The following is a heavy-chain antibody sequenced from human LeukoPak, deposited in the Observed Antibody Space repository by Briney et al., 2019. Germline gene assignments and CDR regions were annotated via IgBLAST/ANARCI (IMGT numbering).Heavy chain of an antibody. Sequence: GGSLRLSCAASGFTFSSYSMNWVRQAPGKGLEWVSSISSSSSYIYYADSVKGRFTISRDNAKNSLYLQMNSLRAEDTAVYYCAREIEDTAMVPNLFDPWGQGTLVTVSS. J-gene: IGHJ5*02. D-gene: IGHD5-18*01. CDR2: ISSSSSYI. V-gene: IGHV3-21*01. CDR3: AREIEDTAMVPNLFDP. CDR1: GFTFSSYS.